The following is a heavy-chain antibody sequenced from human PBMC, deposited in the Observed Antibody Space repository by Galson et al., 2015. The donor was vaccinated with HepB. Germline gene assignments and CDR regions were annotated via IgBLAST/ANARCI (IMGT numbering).Heavy chain of an antibody. CDR1: GYTFTGYA. Sequence: SVKVSCKASGYTFTGYAMNWVRQAPGQGLEWMGWINTNTGNPTYAQGFTGRFVFSLDTSVSTAYLQISSLKAEDTAVYYCARDRLYYYDSSGYYYVSDVFDIWGQGTMVTVSS. V-gene: IGHV7-4-1*02. CDR2: INTNTGNP. J-gene: IGHJ3*02. CDR3: ARDRLYYYDSSGYYYVSDVFDI. D-gene: IGHD3-22*01.